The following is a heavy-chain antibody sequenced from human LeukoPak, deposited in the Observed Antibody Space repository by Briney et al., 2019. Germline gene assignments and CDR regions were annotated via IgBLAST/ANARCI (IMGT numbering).Heavy chain of an antibody. D-gene: IGHD1-26*01. Sequence: SETLSLTCTVSGGSISSGDYYWSWIRQPPGKGLEWIGYINYSGTNYYNPSLKSRVTISVDMSKNQFSLKLSSVTAADTAVYYCARARYSGSSTPYYFDYWGQGTLVTVSS. V-gene: IGHV4-30-4*01. CDR3: ARARYSGSSTPYYFDY. CDR1: GGSISSGDYY. CDR2: INYSGTN. J-gene: IGHJ4*02.